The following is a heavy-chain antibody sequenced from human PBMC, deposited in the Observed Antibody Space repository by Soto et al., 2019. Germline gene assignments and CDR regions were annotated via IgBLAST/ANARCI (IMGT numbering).Heavy chain of an antibody. CDR1: GVAFSGYH. CDR3: ASAPAIGYAIATLGPLET. CDR2: INQSGST. Sequence: PSETLGLTCAVYGVAFSGYHWSWIGQAPGKGLEWIGGINQSGSTNYSPSLKSRVTMSVDTSKRQFSLKISSVTAADTAVYYCASAPAIGYAIATLGPLETWGPGPLVTASS. J-gene: IGHJ5*02. V-gene: IGHV4-34*01. D-gene: IGHD2-8*01.